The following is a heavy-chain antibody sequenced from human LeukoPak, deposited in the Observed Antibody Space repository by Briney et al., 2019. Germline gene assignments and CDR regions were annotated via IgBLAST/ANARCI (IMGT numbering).Heavy chain of an antibody. Sequence: PSETLSLTCTVSGGSIDDYWSWIRQSAGKGLEWIGRIYSSGSTKYNPSLKSRVTISVDTPKNQFSLKLSSVTAADTAVYYCARSVTEFDYWGQGTLVTVSS. V-gene: IGHV4-4*07. CDR1: GGSIDDY. D-gene: IGHD3-16*02. J-gene: IGHJ4*02. CDR2: IYSSGST. CDR3: ARSVTEFDY.